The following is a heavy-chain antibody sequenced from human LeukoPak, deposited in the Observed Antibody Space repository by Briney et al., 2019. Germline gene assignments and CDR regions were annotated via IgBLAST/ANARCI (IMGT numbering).Heavy chain of an antibody. CDR3: ATYYYGSGSYPWGFDP. J-gene: IGHJ5*02. CDR2: IYYSGAT. CDR1: GGSIRPHY. D-gene: IGHD3-10*01. V-gene: IGHV4-59*11. Sequence: SSETLSLTCAVSGGSIRPHYWSWIRRAPGKGLECIGYIYYSGATNYNPSLKSRVTISLDTSKSQFSLKLTSVTAADTAVYYCATYYYGSGSYPWGFDPWGQGTLVTVSS.